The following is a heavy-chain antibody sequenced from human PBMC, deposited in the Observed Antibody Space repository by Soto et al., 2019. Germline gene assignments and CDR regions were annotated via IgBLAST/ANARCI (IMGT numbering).Heavy chain of an antibody. V-gene: IGHV3-53*01. J-gene: IGHJ4*02. CDR3: ARGLNDDS. CDR2: IHTVGST. D-gene: IGHD1-1*01. CDR1: GFTISGNP. Sequence: PGGSLRLSCEVSGFTISGNPMSWVRQAPGKGLEWVAAIHTVGSTFYADSVQGRFTISRDNSKNTLYLQMNSLRVGDTATYFCARGLNDDSWGQGTLVTVSS.